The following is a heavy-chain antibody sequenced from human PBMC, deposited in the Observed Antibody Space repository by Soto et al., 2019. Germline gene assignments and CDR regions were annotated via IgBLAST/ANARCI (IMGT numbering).Heavy chain of an antibody. CDR3: ARMRIQLWFSNWLDP. D-gene: IGHD5-18*01. Sequence: SETLSLTCAVYGGSFSGYYWSWIRQPPGKGLEWIGEINHSGSTNYNPSLKSRVTISVDTSKNQFSLKLSSVTAADTAVYYCARMRIQLWFSNWLDPWGQGTLVTVSS. CDR2: INHSGST. V-gene: IGHV4-34*01. CDR1: GGSFSGYY. J-gene: IGHJ5*02.